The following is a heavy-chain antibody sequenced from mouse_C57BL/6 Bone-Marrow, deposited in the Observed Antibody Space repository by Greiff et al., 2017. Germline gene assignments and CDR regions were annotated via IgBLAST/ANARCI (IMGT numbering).Heavy chain of an antibody. CDR1: GFNLKDDY. J-gene: IGHJ4*01. CDR3: TTPALGNAMDY. V-gene: IGHV14-4*01. CDR2: IDPENGDT. D-gene: IGHD4-1*01. Sequence: EVQLQQSGAELVRPGASVKLSCTASGFNLKDDYMHWVKQRPEQGLEWIGWIDPENGDTEYASKFQGKATLHADTSSTTAYLQLSSLTSEDTAVYYCTTPALGNAMDYWGQGTSVTVSS.